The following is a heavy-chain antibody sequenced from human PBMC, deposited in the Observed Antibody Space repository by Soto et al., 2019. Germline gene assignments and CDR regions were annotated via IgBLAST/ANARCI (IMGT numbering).Heavy chain of an antibody. CDR2: INAGNGNT. V-gene: IGHV1-3*01. D-gene: IGHD2-15*01. Sequence: ASVKVSCKASGDTFTAYGFHWVRQAPGQRLEWMGWINAGNGNTKYSQKFQGRVTITRDTSASTAYMELSSLRSEDTAVYYCAANYCSGGSCDYYYYYYMDVWGKGTTVTVSS. CDR1: GDTFTAYG. J-gene: IGHJ6*03. CDR3: AANYCSGGSCDYYYYYYMDV.